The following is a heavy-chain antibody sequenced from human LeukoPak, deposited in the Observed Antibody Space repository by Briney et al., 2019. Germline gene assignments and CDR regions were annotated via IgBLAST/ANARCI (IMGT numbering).Heavy chain of an antibody. Sequence: GASVKVSCKASGYTFTNYGIGWVRQAPGQGLEWMGWISGYNGNTNYAQKFQGRVTMTTDTSTSTAYMELSSLRSEDTAVYYCAREYCSSTSCPYYYYYGMDVWGQGTTVTVSS. D-gene: IGHD2-2*01. CDR1: GYTFTNYG. V-gene: IGHV1-18*01. CDR2: ISGYNGNT. J-gene: IGHJ6*02. CDR3: AREYCSSTSCPYYYYYGMDV.